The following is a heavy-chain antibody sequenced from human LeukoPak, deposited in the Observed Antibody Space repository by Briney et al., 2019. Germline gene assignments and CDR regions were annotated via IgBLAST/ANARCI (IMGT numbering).Heavy chain of an antibody. CDR2: IYYSGST. V-gene: IGHV4-59*01. J-gene: IGHJ5*02. CDR1: GGSIRSYY. Sequence: KSSETLSLTCTVSGGSIRSYYWSWIRQPPGKGLEWIGYIYYSGSTNYNPSLKGRVTISVDTPKNRFSAKQSAVTAADTAVYYCARATCSRGSCYSSRQDWFDPWGQGTLVTVSS. D-gene: IGHD2-15*01. CDR3: ARATCSRGSCYSSRQDWFDP.